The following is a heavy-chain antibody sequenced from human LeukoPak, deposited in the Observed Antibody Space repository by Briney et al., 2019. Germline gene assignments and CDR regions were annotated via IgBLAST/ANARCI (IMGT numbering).Heavy chain of an antibody. V-gene: IGHV4-61*02. J-gene: IGHJ4*02. Sequence: PSQTLSLTCTVSGGSISSGSYYWSWIRQPAGKGLEWIGRIYTSGSTNYNPSLKSQVTISVDTSKNQFSLKLSSVTAADTAVYYCASQGVEGAIPFDYWGQGTLVTVSS. CDR3: ASQGVEGAIPFDY. D-gene: IGHD1-26*01. CDR2: IYTSGST. CDR1: GGSISSGSYY.